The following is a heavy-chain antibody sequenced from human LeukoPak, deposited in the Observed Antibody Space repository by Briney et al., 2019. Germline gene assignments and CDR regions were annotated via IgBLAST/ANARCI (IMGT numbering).Heavy chain of an antibody. J-gene: IGHJ6*04. Sequence: ASVKVSCKATSRISWVRQAPGQGLEWMGWIGTYGGDTYYAQKFQGRITATTDTSTSTVYMELRNLRSDDTAVYYCVGVETITMVRGASGDVWGKGTTVTVSS. V-gene: IGHV1-18*01. CDR2: IGTYGGDT. D-gene: IGHD3-10*01. CDR3: VGVETITMVRGASGDV. CDR1: TSR.